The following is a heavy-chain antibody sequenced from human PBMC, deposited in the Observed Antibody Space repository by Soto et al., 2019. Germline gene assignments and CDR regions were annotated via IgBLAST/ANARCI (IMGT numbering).Heavy chain of an antibody. Sequence: QVQLVQSGAEVKKPGASVKVSCKASGYTFTSYAMHWVRQAPGQRLEWMGWINAGNGNTKYSQKFHGRVTITRDTSASTAYMELSSLRSEDTAVYYCARSIVVVTAADYWGQGTLVTGSS. CDR2: INAGNGNT. V-gene: IGHV1-3*01. CDR3: ARSIVVVTAADY. J-gene: IGHJ4*02. CDR1: GYTFTSYA. D-gene: IGHD2-21*02.